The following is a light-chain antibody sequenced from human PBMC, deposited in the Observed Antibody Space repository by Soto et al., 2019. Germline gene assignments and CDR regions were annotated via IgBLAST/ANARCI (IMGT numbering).Light chain of an antibody. CDR3: QQRGNWPPT. Sequence: TVLTQSPATLSLSPGDRATLSCRASQTVSTYLAWYQQKPGQPPRLLISDASKRATGIPARFSGSGSGTDFTLTISRLEPEDFAAYYCQQRGNWPPTFGQGTKLELK. CDR2: DAS. CDR1: QTVSTY. J-gene: IGKJ2*01. V-gene: IGKV3-11*01.